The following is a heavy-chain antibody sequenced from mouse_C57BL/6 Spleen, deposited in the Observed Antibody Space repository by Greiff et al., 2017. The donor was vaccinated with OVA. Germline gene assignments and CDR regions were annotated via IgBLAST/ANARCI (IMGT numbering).Heavy chain of an antibody. CDR3: ARQPTWYFDV. Sequence: VQLKQSGPGLVKPSQSLSLTCSVTGYSITSGYYWNWIRQFPGNKLEWMGYISYDGSNNYNPSLKNRISITRDTSKNQFFLKLNSVTTEDTATYYCARQPTWYFDVWGTGTTVTVSS. V-gene: IGHV3-6*01. CDR2: ISYDGSN. J-gene: IGHJ1*03. CDR1: GYSITSGYY.